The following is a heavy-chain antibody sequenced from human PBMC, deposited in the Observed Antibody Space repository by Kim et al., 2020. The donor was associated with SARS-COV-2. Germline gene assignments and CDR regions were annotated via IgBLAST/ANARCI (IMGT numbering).Heavy chain of an antibody. J-gene: IGHJ4*02. Sequence: GGSLRLSCAASGFTFSSYSMNWVRQAPGKGLEWVSAIRDIGDGTYYVDSVKGRFTISRDNSKNMLYLQMNSLRAEDTAIYYCAKDRPNSGWDYDYWGQGTLVTVSS. CDR1: GFTFSSYS. D-gene: IGHD6-19*01. V-gene: IGHV3-23*01. CDR3: AKDRPNSGWDYDY. CDR2: IRDIGDGT.